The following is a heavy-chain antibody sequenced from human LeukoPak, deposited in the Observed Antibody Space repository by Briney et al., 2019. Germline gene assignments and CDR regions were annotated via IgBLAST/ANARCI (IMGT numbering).Heavy chain of an antibody. Sequence: PSETLSLTCAVSGGSISSGGYSWSWIRQPPGKGLEWIGYIYHSGSTYYNPSLKSRVTISVDRSKNQFSLKLSSVTAADTAVYYCARGPQTPMVRGYFDCWGQGTLVTVSS. V-gene: IGHV4-30-2*01. J-gene: IGHJ4*02. CDR1: GGSISSGGYS. CDR2: IYHSGST. CDR3: ARGPQTPMVRGYFDC. D-gene: IGHD3-10*01.